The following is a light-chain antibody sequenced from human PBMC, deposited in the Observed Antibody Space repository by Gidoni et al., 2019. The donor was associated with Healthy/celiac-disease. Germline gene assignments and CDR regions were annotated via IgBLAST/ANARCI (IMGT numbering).Light chain of an antibody. J-gene: IGKJ1*01. V-gene: IGKV1-39*01. CDR2: GAS. Sequence: DIQMTQSPSSLSASIRDRVTITRRASQPITNYVSWYQQKPGQAPKLLIYGASILQTEVPTRFSGSGAGTDFTLTINNLQPEDSATYYCQQTYSMPKTFGQGTRVNIK. CDR1: QPITNY. CDR3: QQTYSMPKT.